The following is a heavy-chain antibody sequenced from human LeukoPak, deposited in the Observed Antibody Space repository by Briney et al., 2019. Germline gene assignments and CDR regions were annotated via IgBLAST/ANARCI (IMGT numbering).Heavy chain of an antibody. CDR3: EASYPTYYYDRSGYYPFDY. V-gene: IGHV4-34*01. Sequence: PSETLSLTSAVYGGSFSAYYWSWIRQPPGKELEGIGEINHSGSTNYNPSLKSRVTISVDTSKNQFSLKLSSVTAADTAVYYCEASYPTYYYDRSGYYPFDYWGQGTLVTVSS. D-gene: IGHD3-22*01. CDR2: INHSGST. CDR1: GGSFSAYY. J-gene: IGHJ4*02.